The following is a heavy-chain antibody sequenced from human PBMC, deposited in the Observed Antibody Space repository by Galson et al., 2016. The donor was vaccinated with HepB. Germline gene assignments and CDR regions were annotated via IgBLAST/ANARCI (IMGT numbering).Heavy chain of an antibody. CDR1: GFNFNDYY. Sequence: SLRLSCAASGFNFNDYYISWVRQAPGKGLEWVAQISGSGGITNYADSVKGRFTISRDNARSSLYLQMNSLRAEDTALYYCARDHGFWSGYAPFDYWGQGTPVTVSS. D-gene: IGHD3-3*01. CDR3: ARDHGFWSGYAPFDY. V-gene: IGHV3-11*01. CDR2: ISGSGGIT. J-gene: IGHJ4*02.